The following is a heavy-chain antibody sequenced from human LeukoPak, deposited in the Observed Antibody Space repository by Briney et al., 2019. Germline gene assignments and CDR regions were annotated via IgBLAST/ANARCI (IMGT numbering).Heavy chain of an antibody. CDR3: ARDYYGSGSYDY. CDR2: INPNSGGT. D-gene: IGHD3-10*01. CDR1: GYTFSGYC. V-gene: IGHV1-2*02. J-gene: IGHJ4*02. Sequence: ASVKVSCKASGYTFSGYCMHWVRQAPGQGLEWMGWINPNSGGTNYAQKFQGRVTMTRDTSISTAYMELSRLRSDDTAVYYCARDYYGSGSYDYWGQGTLVTVSS.